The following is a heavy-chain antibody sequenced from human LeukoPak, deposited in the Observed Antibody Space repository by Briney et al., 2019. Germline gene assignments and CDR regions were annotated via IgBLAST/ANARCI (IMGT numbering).Heavy chain of an antibody. CDR3: ARGGCSSTSCFFDY. D-gene: IGHD2-2*01. J-gene: IGHJ4*02. CDR2: ISYDGSNK. CDR1: GFPFSSYA. Sequence: GRSLRLSCAASGFPFSSYAMHWVRQAPGKGLEWVAVISYDGSNKYYADSVKGRFTISRDNSKNTLYLQMNSLRAEDTAVYYCARGGCSSTSCFFDYWGQGTLVTVSS. V-gene: IGHV3-30-3*01.